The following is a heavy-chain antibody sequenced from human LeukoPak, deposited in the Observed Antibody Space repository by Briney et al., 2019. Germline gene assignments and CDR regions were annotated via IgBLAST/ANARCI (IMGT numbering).Heavy chain of an antibody. V-gene: IGHV4-59*08. CDR2: IYYSGST. CDR3: ARRWETSSWYVDY. CDR1: GGSITHYY. J-gene: IGHJ4*02. Sequence: SETLSLICTVSGGSITHYYWSWIRQPPGKGLEWIGYIYYSGSTNYNPSLKTRVTISVDTSKNQFPLKLSSVTAADTAVYYCARRWETSSWYVDYWGQGTLVTVSS. D-gene: IGHD6-13*01.